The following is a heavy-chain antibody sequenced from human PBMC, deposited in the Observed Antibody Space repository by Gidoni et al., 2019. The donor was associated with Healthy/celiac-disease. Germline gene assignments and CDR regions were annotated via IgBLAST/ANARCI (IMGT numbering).Heavy chain of an antibody. V-gene: IGHV4-39*01. J-gene: IGHJ6*03. CDR1: GGSISSSSYY. CDR3: ARHNDYGDYYYYYYMDV. CDR2: IYYSGST. Sequence: QLQLQESGPGLVKPSETLSLTCTVSGGSISSSSYYWGWIRQPPGKGLEWIGSIYYSGSTYYNPSLKSRVTISVDTSKNQFSLKLSSVTAADTAVYYCARHNDYGDYYYYYYMDVWGKGTTVTVSS. D-gene: IGHD4-17*01.